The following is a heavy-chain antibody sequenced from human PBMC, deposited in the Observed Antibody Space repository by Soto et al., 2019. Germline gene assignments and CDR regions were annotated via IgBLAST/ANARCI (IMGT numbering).Heavy chain of an antibody. CDR3: ARRDRSGYSYWLDT. D-gene: IGHD3-22*01. CDR1: GGSISDGYY. J-gene: IGHJ5*02. Sequence: QVQLQESGPGLVKPSQTPSLTCTVSGGSISDGYYWSWIRQHPGKGLEWIGSISDSGSTSYNPSLKSRLTISVDTSKNQFSLNLSSVTAADTAVYYCARRDRSGYSYWLDTWGQGTLVTVSS. CDR2: ISDSGST. V-gene: IGHV4-31*03.